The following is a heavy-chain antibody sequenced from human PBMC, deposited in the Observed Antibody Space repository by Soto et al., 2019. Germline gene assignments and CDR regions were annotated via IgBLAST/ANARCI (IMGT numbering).Heavy chain of an antibody. CDR1: GGSFSDSY. D-gene: IGHD2-2*01. Sequence: PSETLSLPGAVFGGSFSDSYWSWIRQSPEKGLEWIGEITNSGSTYYNPSLKSRVTISGDTSKNQFSPEVSSVSAADTAVYFCARGRTAISTSWFDCWGQGTRVTVSS. CDR3: ARGRTAISTSWFDC. CDR2: ITNSGST. V-gene: IGHV4-34*01. J-gene: IGHJ5*01.